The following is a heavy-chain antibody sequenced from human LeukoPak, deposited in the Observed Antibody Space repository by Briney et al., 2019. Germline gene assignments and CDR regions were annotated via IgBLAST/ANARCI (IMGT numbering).Heavy chain of an antibody. Sequence: GGSLRLSCAASGFTFSSYAMSWVRQAPGKGLEWVSASSGSGGSTYYADSVKGRFTISRDNSKNTLYLQMNSLRAEDTAVYYYATDDSSGWYVYFHHWGQGTLVTVSS. CDR3: ATDDSSGWYVYFHH. V-gene: IGHV3-23*01. J-gene: IGHJ1*01. CDR1: GFTFSSYA. CDR2: SSGSGGST. D-gene: IGHD6-19*01.